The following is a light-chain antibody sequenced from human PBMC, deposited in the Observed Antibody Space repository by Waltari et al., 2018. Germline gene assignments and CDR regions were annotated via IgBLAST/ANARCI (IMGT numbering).Light chain of an antibody. J-gene: IGKJ2*01. CDR3: QRHDNLSYT. V-gene: IGKV1-33*01. CDR1: RDISNN. CDR2: DAA. Sequence: DIQMTQSPPTLSASVGDRVTITCQASRDISNNLNWYQQKPGRAPKLLIYDAAKLETGVPSRFSGSGSGTHFTFTISNLQPEDIATYYCQRHDNLSYTFGQGTKLVIK.